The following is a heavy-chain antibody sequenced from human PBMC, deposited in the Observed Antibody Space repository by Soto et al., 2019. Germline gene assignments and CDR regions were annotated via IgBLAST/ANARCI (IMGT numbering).Heavy chain of an antibody. CDR2: ITVYNGNK. CDR1: GYTFTSYG. Sequence: QVQLVQSGAEVKKPGASVKVSCKASGYTFTSYGISWVRQAPGQGLEWMGWITVYNGNKNYAQKLQGRVTMTTDTSTSTAYMELRSLRSGDTAVYDWARVRYDIFTGSHDWFDPWGQGTLVTVSS. J-gene: IGHJ5*02. D-gene: IGHD3-9*01. V-gene: IGHV1-18*01. CDR3: ARVRYDIFTGSHDWFDP.